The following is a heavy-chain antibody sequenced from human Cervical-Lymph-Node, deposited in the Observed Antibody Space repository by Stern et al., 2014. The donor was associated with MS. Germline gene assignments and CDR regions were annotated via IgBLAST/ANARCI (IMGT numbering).Heavy chain of an antibody. D-gene: IGHD6-6*01. Sequence: QLVQSGGGLVKPGGSLRLSCAASGFTFSSYSMNWVRQAPGKGLEWVSSISSSSSYIYYADSVKGRFTISRDNAKNSLYLQMNSLRAEDTAVYYCARDGSDSSSESRISWFDPWGQGTLVTVSS. CDR2: ISSSSSYI. CDR1: GFTFSSYS. V-gene: IGHV3-21*01. J-gene: IGHJ5*02. CDR3: ARDGSDSSSESRISWFDP.